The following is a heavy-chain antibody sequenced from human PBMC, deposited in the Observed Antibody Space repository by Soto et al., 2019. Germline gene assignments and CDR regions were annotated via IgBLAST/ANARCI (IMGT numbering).Heavy chain of an antibody. D-gene: IGHD3-22*01. CDR3: ARATPPYYYDSSGHFDY. J-gene: IGHJ4*02. Sequence: SETLSLTCTVSGGSVSSGSYYWSWIRQPPGKGLEWIGYIYYSGSTNYNPSLKSRVTISVDTSKNQFSLKLSSVTAADTAVYYCARATPPYYYDSSGHFDYWGQGTLVTVSS. CDR1: GGSVSSGSYY. CDR2: IYYSGST. V-gene: IGHV4-61*01.